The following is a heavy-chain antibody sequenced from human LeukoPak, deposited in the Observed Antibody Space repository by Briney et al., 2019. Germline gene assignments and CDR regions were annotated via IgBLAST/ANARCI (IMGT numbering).Heavy chain of an antibody. CDR1: GFTFSGSA. Sequence: GGSLRLSCTASGFTFSGSAMHWVRQASRKGLEWVGRIRSKGNNYATTYAASVKGRFTISRDDSINTAYLQMNSLKIEDTAVYFCTRHLASGGVDYWGQGTLVTVSS. J-gene: IGHJ4*02. CDR3: TRHLASGGVDY. CDR2: IRSKGNNYAT. D-gene: IGHD3-16*01. V-gene: IGHV3-73*01.